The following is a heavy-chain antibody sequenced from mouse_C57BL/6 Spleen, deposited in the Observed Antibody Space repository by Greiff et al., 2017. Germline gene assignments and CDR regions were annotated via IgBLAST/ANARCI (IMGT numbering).Heavy chain of an antibody. CDR2: IYPGDGDT. Sequence: QVQLQQPGPELVKPGASVKISCKASGYAFSSSWMNWVKQRPGKGLEWIGRIYPGDGDTNYNGKFKGKATLTADKSSSTAYMQLSSLTSEDSAVYFCARPGSSRFAYWGQGTLVTVSA. D-gene: IGHD1-1*01. V-gene: IGHV1-82*01. CDR1: GYAFSSSW. CDR3: ARPGSSRFAY. J-gene: IGHJ3*01.